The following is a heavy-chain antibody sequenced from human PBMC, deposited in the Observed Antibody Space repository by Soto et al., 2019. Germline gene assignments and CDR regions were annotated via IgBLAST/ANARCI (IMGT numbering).Heavy chain of an antibody. CDR3: ASDRSSGWDQGYGMDV. D-gene: IGHD6-19*01. Sequence: SETLSLTCTVSCGSISTYYLSWIRQPPGKGLEWIGYIYYSGSTSYNPSLKSRVTISVDTSKNQFSLKLRSVTAADTAVYYCASDRSSGWDQGYGMDVWGQGTTVTVYS. CDR1: CGSISTYY. CDR2: IYYSGST. J-gene: IGHJ6*02. V-gene: IGHV4-59*01.